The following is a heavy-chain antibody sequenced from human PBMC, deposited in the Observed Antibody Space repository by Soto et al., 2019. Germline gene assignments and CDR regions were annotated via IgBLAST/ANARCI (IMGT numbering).Heavy chain of an antibody. Sequence: GASVKVSCKASGYTFTGYYMHWVRQAPGQGLEWMGWINPNSGGTNYAQKFQGWVTMTRDTSISTAYMELSRLRSDDTAVYYCARDRGYCSSTSCQRKPGSPDAFDIWGQGTMVTVSS. V-gene: IGHV1-2*04. J-gene: IGHJ3*02. CDR3: ARDRGYCSSTSCQRKPGSPDAFDI. D-gene: IGHD2-2*03. CDR2: INPNSGGT. CDR1: GYTFTGYY.